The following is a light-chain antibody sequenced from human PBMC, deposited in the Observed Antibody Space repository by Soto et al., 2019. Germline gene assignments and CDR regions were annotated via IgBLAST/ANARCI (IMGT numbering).Light chain of an antibody. CDR1: QSLLHSNGYNY. J-gene: IGKJ4*01. CDR3: MQRIEFPLT. V-gene: IGKV2-40*01. Sequence: DIVMTQSPLSLPVTPGEPASISCRSSQSLLHSNGYNYLDWYLQKPGQSPQLLIYTVSYRASGVPDRFSGSGSGTDFTLKISRVEAEDVGVYYCMQRIEFPLTFGGGTKGDIK. CDR2: TVS.